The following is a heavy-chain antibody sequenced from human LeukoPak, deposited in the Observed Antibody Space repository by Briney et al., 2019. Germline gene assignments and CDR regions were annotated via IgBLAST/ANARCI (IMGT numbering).Heavy chain of an antibody. CDR1: GYTFTSYG. Sequence: ASVKVSCKASGYTFTSYGISWVRQAPGQGLEWMGWISAYNGNTNYAQKLQGRVTMTTDTSTSTAYMELRSLRSDDTAVYYCARGSDDYGDYVFGYWGQGTLVTVSS. V-gene: IGHV1-18*01. CDR2: ISAYNGNT. D-gene: IGHD4-17*01. CDR3: ARGSDDYGDYVFGY. J-gene: IGHJ4*02.